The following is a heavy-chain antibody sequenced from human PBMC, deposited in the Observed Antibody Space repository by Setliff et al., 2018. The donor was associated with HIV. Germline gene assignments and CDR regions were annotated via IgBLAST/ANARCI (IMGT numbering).Heavy chain of an antibody. V-gene: IGHV3-23*01. CDR1: GFTFSTYP. CDR3: AKAPGGLFLSHY. D-gene: IGHD3-10*01. CDR2: ISGSGGST. J-gene: IGHJ4*02. Sequence: PGGSLRLSCAASGFTFSTYPMSWVRQAPGKGLEWVSGISGSGGSTYYADSVKGRFTISRDNSKNTLYLQMNSLRVEDTAIYYCAKAPGGLFLSHYWGQGTLVTVS.